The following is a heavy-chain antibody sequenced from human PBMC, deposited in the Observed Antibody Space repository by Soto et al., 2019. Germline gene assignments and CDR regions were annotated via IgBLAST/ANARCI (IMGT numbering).Heavy chain of an antibody. CDR1: GGTFSSYA. V-gene: IGHV1-69*13. Sequence: ASVKVSCKASGGTFSSYAISWVRQAPGQGLEWMGGIIPIFGTANYAQKFQGRVTVTADESTSTAYMELSSLRSEDTAVYYCAGVQLGPLGYCSGGSCLETDYWGQGTLVTVSS. CDR2: IIPIFGTA. J-gene: IGHJ4*02. CDR3: AGVQLGPLGYCSGGSCLETDY. D-gene: IGHD2-15*01.